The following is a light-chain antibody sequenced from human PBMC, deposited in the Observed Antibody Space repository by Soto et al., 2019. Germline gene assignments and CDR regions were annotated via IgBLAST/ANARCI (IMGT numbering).Light chain of an antibody. CDR2: AAS. J-gene: IGKJ3*01. CDR3: QQADSFTT. Sequence: DIQMTQSPSSVSASVGDRVTITCRASQDISRWLAWYQQKPGKAPKLLIYAASSLQSGVPSRFSGSGSGTDFTLTISSLQPEDFATCYCQQADSFTTLGPGTKVDIK. CDR1: QDISRW. V-gene: IGKV1-12*01.